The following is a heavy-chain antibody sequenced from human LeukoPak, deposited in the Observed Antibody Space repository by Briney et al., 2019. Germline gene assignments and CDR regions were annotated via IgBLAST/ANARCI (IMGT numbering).Heavy chain of an antibody. CDR2: IYHSGST. CDR3: ARGSYCSGGTCMFDY. J-gene: IGHJ4*02. Sequence: TSETLSLTCTVSGGSISSGGYYWSWIRQPPGKGLEWIGHIYHSGSTNYNPSLKSRVTISVDTSKNEFSLKLSSVTAADTAVYFCARGSYCSGGTCMFDYWGQGTLVTVSS. V-gene: IGHV4-61*08. D-gene: IGHD2-15*01. CDR1: GGSISSGGYY.